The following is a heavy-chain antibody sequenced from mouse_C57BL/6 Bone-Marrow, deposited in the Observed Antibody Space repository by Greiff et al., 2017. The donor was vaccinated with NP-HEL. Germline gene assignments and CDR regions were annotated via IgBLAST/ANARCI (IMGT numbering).Heavy chain of an antibody. Sequence: EVKLVESGPVLVKPGASVKMSCKASGYTFTDYYMNWVKQSHGKSLEWIGVINPYNGGTSYNQKFKGKATLTVDKSSSTAYMELNSLTSEDSAVYYCATYYYGSSRGYFDVWGTGTTVTVSS. V-gene: IGHV1-19*01. CDR3: ATYYYGSSRGYFDV. D-gene: IGHD1-1*01. CDR1: GYTFTDYY. CDR2: INPYNGGT. J-gene: IGHJ1*03.